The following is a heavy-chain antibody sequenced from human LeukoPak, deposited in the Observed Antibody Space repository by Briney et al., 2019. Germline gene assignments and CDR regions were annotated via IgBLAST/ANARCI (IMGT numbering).Heavy chain of an antibody. CDR2: IYYSGST. J-gene: IGHJ5*02. V-gene: IGHV4-59*02. CDR3: ARGYCSGGSCYRGSNWFDP. D-gene: IGHD2-15*01. Sequence: SETLSLTCTVSGGSVSSYYWSWIRQPPGKGLEWIGYIYYSGSTNYNPSLKSRVTISVDTSKNQFSLKLGSVTAADTAVYYCARGYCSGGSCYRGSNWFDPWGQGTLVTVSS. CDR1: GGSVSSYY.